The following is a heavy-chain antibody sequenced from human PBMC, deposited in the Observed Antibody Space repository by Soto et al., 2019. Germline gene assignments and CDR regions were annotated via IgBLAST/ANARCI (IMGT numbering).Heavy chain of an antibody. J-gene: IGHJ4*02. V-gene: IGHV3-15*01. D-gene: IGHD2-8*01. CDR2: IKSKTDGGAT. CDR1: GFTFSNAW. CDR3: TTVDDVLMVYATDY. Sequence: GGSLRLSCAASGFTFSNAWMSWVRQAPGKGLEWVGRIKSKTDGGATDYAAPVKGRFTISRDDSKNTLYLQMNSLKTEDTAVYYCTTVDDVLMVYATDYWGQGTLVTVSS.